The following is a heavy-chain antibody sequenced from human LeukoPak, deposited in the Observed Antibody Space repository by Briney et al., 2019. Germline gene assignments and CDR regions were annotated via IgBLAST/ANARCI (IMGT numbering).Heavy chain of an antibody. Sequence: SGGSLRLSCAVSGITLSNYGMSWVRQAPGKELEWVAGMSDSGGRTNYADSVKGRFTISRDNPKHTLYLQMNSLRAEDTAVYFCAKRGVVIRVILVGFHKEAYYFDSWGQGGLVTVSS. CDR1: GITLSNYG. D-gene: IGHD3-22*01. CDR2: MSDSGGRT. CDR3: AKRGVVIRVILVGFHKEAYYFDS. J-gene: IGHJ4*02. V-gene: IGHV3-23*01.